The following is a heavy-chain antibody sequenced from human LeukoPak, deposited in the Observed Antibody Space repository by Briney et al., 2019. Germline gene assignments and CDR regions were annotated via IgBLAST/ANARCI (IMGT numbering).Heavy chain of an antibody. CDR3: ARGRLEYCSGGSCYHQFDY. J-gene: IGHJ4*02. Sequence: SETLSLTCAGYGGSFSGYYWSWIRQPPGKGLEWIGEINHRGSTNYNPSLKSRVTISVDTSKNQFSLKLSSVTAADTAVYYCARGRLEYCSGGSCYHQFDYWGQGTLVTVSS. V-gene: IGHV4-34*01. CDR2: INHRGST. D-gene: IGHD2-15*01. CDR1: GGSFSGYY.